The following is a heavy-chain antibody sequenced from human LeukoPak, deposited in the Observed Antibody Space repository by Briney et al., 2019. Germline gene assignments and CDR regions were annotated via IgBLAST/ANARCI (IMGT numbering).Heavy chain of an antibody. Sequence: SETLSLTCAVYGGSFSSYYWSWIRQPPGKGLEWVGEINHSGSTNYNPSLKSRVTISVDTPKNQFSLKLSSVTAADTAVYYCARRSAPLVVPAALDDWGQGTLVTVSS. CDR1: GGSFSSYY. V-gene: IGHV4-34*01. D-gene: IGHD2-2*01. CDR2: INHSGST. CDR3: ARRSAPLVVPAALDD. J-gene: IGHJ4*02.